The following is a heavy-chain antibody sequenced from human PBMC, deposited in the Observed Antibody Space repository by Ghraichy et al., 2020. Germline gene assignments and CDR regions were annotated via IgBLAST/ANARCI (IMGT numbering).Heavy chain of an antibody. J-gene: IGHJ4*01. V-gene: IGHV3-7*01. D-gene: IGHD4-17*01. CDR2: IKSDGSDN. Sequence: VASIKSDGSDNFYVDSVKGRFTISRDNAKNSVSLEMNSLRAEDTAVYYCAREPYGYYKYGGTDYSGHGTL. CDR3: AREPYGYYKYGGTDY.